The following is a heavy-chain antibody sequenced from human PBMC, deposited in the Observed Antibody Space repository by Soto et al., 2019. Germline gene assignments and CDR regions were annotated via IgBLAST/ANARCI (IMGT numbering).Heavy chain of an antibody. CDR2: IQSGGTT. D-gene: IGHD2-15*01. Sequence: GGSLRLSCAASGFTVSSKYMTWVRQAPGKELEWVSLIQSGGTTYYADSVKGRFTISRDTSENTLHLQMDSLRVEDTAVYYCARDDVLCGGGRCYGIPLDVWGKVTTVTVSS. J-gene: IGHJ6*04. V-gene: IGHV3-66*01. CDR1: GFTVSSKY. CDR3: ARDDVLCGGGRCYGIPLDV.